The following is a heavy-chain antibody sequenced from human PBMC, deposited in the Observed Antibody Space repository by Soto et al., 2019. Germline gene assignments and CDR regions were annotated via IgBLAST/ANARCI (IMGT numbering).Heavy chain of an antibody. J-gene: IGHJ6*02. Sequence: ASVKVSCKASGYTFTSYAMHWVRQAPGQRLEWMGWINAGNGNTKYSQKFQGRVTITRDTSASTAYMELSSLRSEDTAVYYCARAFGGIVAPEDYYGMDVWGQGTTVTVSS. D-gene: IGHD3-16*01. V-gene: IGHV1-3*01. CDR1: GYTFTSYA. CDR3: ARAFGGIVAPEDYYGMDV. CDR2: INAGNGNT.